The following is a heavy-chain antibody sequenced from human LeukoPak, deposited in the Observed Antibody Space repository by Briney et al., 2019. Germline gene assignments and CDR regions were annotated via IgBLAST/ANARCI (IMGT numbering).Heavy chain of an antibody. D-gene: IGHD2-21*02. J-gene: IGHJ3*02. V-gene: IGHV3-7*01. CDR1: GFTFSSFW. CDR3: ARGSIVVVTVGAFDI. CDR2: IKQDGSEK. Sequence: GGSLRLSCAVSGFTFSSFWMSWVRQAPGRGLEWVANIKQDGSEKYSVDSVKGRFTISRDNAKNSLYLQMNSLRAEDTAVYYCARGSIVVVTVGAFDIWGQGTMVTVSS.